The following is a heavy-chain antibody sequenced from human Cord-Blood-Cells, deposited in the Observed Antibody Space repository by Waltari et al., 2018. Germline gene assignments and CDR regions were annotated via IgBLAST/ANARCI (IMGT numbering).Heavy chain of an antibody. V-gene: IGHV3-30-3*01. D-gene: IGHD3-22*01. CDR3: ARDHDSSGYYDY. J-gene: IGHJ4*02. CDR2: ISDDGSNK. CDR1: GFTFSSYA. Sequence: QVQLVESGGGVVQPGRSLRLSCAASGFTFSSYAMHWVRQAPGKGREWCAVISDDGSNKYYADSVKCRFTISRDNSKNTLYLQMNSLRAEDTAVYYCARDHDSSGYYDYWGQGTLVTVSS.